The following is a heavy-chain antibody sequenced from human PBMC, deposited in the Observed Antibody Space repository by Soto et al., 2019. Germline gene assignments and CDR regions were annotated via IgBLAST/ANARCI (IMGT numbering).Heavy chain of an antibody. V-gene: IGHV4-39*01. CDR1: GGMIRQQTYF. CDR2: IHFCGSP. CDR3: ARHVSLGYCTPPSRHLFSWFDA. D-gene: IGHD2-8*01. Sequence: SGSGGMIRQQTYFLGRLLLGPRKGLEWIWCIHFCGSPYDNSSLKSRFTISVDTSKNQLSLKLKSVTAADTAVYYCARHVSLGYCTPPSRHLFSWFDAWGQGTQGTV. J-gene: IGHJ5*02.